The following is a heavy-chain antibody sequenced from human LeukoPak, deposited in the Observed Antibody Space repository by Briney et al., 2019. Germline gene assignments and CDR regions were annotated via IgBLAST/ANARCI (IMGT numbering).Heavy chain of an antibody. V-gene: IGHV3-48*02. J-gene: IGHJ4*02. D-gene: IGHD1-26*01. CDR1: AFTFSTYR. CDR3: ARDRGGGGIFDY. CDR2: ISSRSSTI. Sequence: GRSLRLSCAASAFTFSTYRMNCVRQAMGKGLEWVSYISSRSSTIYYADSVKRRFTISRDNAKNSLYLQMSSLRDEDTAVYYCARDRGGGGIFDYWGQGTLVTVSS.